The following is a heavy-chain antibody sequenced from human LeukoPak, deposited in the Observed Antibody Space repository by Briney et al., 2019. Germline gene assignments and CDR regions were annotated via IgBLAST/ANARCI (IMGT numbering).Heavy chain of an antibody. CDR1: GFTFSSYG. V-gene: IGHV3-30*18. CDR3: ANQYSGSYSARNDY. CDR2: ISYDGSNK. Sequence: PGGSLRLSCAASGFTFSSYGMHWVRQAPGKGLEWVAVISYDGSNKYYADSVKGRFTISRDNSKNTLYLQMNSLRAEDTAVYYCANQYSGSYSARNDYWGQGTLVTVSS. D-gene: IGHD1-26*01. J-gene: IGHJ4*02.